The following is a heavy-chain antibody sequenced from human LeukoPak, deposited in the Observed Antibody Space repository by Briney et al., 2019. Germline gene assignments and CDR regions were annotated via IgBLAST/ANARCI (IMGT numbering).Heavy chain of an antibody. CDR3: TTGEITMIVLGAFDI. Sequence: GESLRLSCAASGFTFSNAWMSWVRQAPGKGLEWVGRIKSKTDGGTTDYAAPVKGRFTISRDDSKNTLYLQMNSLKTEDTAVYYCTTGEITMIVLGAFDIWGQGTMVTVSS. V-gene: IGHV3-15*01. CDR1: GFTFSNAW. D-gene: IGHD3-22*01. J-gene: IGHJ3*02. CDR2: IKSKTDGGTT.